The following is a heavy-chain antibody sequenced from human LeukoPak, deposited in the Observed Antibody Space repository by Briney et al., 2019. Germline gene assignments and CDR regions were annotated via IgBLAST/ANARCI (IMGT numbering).Heavy chain of an antibody. V-gene: IGHV4-34*01. D-gene: IGHD2-15*01. CDR1: GGSFSDYY. CDR2: IYHSGST. CDR3: ARDGLYSVSFDY. J-gene: IGHJ4*02. Sequence: SETLSLTCAVYGGSFSDYYWTWIRQPPGKGLEWIGEIYHSGSTNYNPSLKSRVTISVDKSKNQFSLKLSSVTAADTAVYYCARDGLYSVSFDYWGQGTLVTVSS.